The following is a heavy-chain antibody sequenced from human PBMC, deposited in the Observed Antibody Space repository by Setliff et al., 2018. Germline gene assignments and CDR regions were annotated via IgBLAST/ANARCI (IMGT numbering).Heavy chain of an antibody. J-gene: IGHJ4*02. CDR1: GGSISSSSYY. V-gene: IGHV4-39*07. D-gene: IGHD3-3*01. CDR3: AREERYYNFWSGYFDY. Sequence: SETLSLTCTVPGGSISSSSYYWGWIRQPPGKGLEWIGSIYYSGSTYYNPSLKSRVTISVDTSKNQFSLKLSSVTAADTAVYYCAREERYYNFWSGYFDYWGQGTLVTVSS. CDR2: IYYSGST.